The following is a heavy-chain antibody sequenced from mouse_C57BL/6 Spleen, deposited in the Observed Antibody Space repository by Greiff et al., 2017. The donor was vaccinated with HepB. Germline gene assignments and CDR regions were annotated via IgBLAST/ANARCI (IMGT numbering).Heavy chain of an antibody. Sequence: EVQLVESGGGLVQPKGSLKLSCAASGFSFNTYAMNWVRQAPGKGVEWVARIRSKSNNYATYYADSVKDRFTISRDDSESMLYLQMNNLKTEDTAMYYCVGGLGYAMDYWGQGTSVTVSS. D-gene: IGHD2-2*01. CDR2: IRSKSNNYAT. CDR1: GFSFNTYA. CDR3: VGGLGYAMDY. J-gene: IGHJ4*01. V-gene: IGHV10-1*01.